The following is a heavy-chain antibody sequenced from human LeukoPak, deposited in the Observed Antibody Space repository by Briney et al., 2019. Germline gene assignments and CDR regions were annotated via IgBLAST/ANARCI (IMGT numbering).Heavy chain of an antibody. V-gene: IGHV4-34*01. CDR1: GGSFSGYY. CDR3: ARGLGYSDYVPNY. Sequence: PSETLSLTCAVYGGSFSGYYWSWIRQPPGKGLEWIGEINHSGSTNYNPSLKSRVTISVDTSKNQFSLKLSSVTAADTAVYYCARGLGYSDYVPNYWGQGTLVTVSS. CDR2: INHSGST. J-gene: IGHJ4*02. D-gene: IGHD4-11*01.